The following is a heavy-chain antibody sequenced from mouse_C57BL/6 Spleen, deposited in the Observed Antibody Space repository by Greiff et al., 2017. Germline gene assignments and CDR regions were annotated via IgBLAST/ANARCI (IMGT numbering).Heavy chain of an antibody. CDR3: THYYYGSSDY. V-gene: IGHV14-4*01. CDR1: GFNIKDDY. Sequence: EVQLQQSGAELVRPGASVKLSCTASGFNIKDDYMHWVKQRPEQGLEWIGWIDPENGDTEYASKFQGKATITADTSSTTAYLQLISLTSEDTAVYYCTHYYYGSSDYWGQGTTLTVSS. J-gene: IGHJ2*01. CDR2: IDPENGDT. D-gene: IGHD1-1*01.